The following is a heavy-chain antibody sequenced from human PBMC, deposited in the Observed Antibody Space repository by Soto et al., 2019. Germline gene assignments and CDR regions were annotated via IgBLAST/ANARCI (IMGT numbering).Heavy chain of an antibody. CDR1: GFTFSSFG. V-gene: IGHV3-33*01. D-gene: IGHD2-21*02. CDR2: IWYDGSNK. CDR3: ARAGGSDNYGMDA. Sequence: GSLRLSCAASGFTFSSFGMHWVRQAPGKGLEWVALIWYDGSNKYYADSVKGRFTISRDNSKNTLYLQMNSLRAEDTAVYYCARAGGSDNYGMDARAQRTTVPVSS. J-gene: IGHJ6*02.